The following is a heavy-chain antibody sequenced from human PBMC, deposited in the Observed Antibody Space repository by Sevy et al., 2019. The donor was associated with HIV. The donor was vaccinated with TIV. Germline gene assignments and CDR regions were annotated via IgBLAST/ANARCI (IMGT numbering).Heavy chain of an antibody. D-gene: IGHD6-13*01. CDR3: ARSIAAAGTATDY. J-gene: IGHJ4*02. CDR2: ISSSSTI. V-gene: IGHV3-48*02. Sequence: GGSLRLSCAASGFTFSSYSMNWVRQAPGKGLEWVSYISSSSTIYYADSVKGRFTISRDNAKNSLYLQMNSLRDEDTAVYYCARSIAAAGTATDYWGQGTLVTVSS. CDR1: GFTFSSYS.